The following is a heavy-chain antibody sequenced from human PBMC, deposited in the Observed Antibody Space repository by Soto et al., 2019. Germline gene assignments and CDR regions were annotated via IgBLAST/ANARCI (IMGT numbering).Heavy chain of an antibody. CDR3: TEPRGPSGYVYYGLDV. Sequence: ELVESGGGLVTPGKSVRLSCVGSGFSFTAAWMNWVRRAPGTGLEWVGRIKSRGSGETTDYGAPVKGRLTISRDDSKNTVHLTMNSLNTADTAVYYCTEPRGPSGYVYYGLDVWGQGSTVTVTS. D-gene: IGHD2-15*01. CDR1: GFSFTAAW. J-gene: IGHJ6*01. CDR2: IKSRGSGETT. V-gene: IGHV3-15*07.